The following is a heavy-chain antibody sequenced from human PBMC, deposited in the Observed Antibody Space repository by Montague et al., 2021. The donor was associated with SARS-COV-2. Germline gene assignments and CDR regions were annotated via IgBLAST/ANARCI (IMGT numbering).Heavy chain of an antibody. Sequence: SETLSLTCTVSGASISSSSYYWGWIRQPPGKGLEWIGSIYYSGSTYYNPSLKSRVTISVDTSKNQFSLKLSSVTAADTAVYYCARLPDQLLWFGELFDYWGQGTLVTVSS. D-gene: IGHD3-10*01. CDR2: IYYSGST. V-gene: IGHV4-39*01. CDR3: ARLPDQLLWFGELFDY. J-gene: IGHJ4*02. CDR1: GASISSSSYY.